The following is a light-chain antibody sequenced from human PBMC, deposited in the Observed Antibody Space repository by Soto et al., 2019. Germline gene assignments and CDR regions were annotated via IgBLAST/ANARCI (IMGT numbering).Light chain of an antibody. CDR3: ASHTTSDTRV. CDR1: SGDVGAYDY. J-gene: IGLJ1*01. Sequence: QSLLTQPASVSGSPGQSIAISCTGTSGDVGAYDYVSWYQHHPDKAPKLMIYEVSNRPSGVSDRFSGSKSVYTATLTISGLQAEDEADYYCASHTTSDTRVFGTGTKVTV. V-gene: IGLV2-14*01. CDR2: EVS.